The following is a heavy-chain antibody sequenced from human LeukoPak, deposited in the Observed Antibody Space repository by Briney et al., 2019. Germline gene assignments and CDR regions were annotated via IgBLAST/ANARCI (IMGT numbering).Heavy chain of an antibody. Sequence: SQTLSLTCSVSGASISRGSYHWSWIRQPAGKGLEWIGRIYTSGDTNYNPSLESRVTISVDTSQNQLSLRLTSVTVADTAIYYCARESCNGASCFRAEGFYYFYMDVWGKGTTVTVSS. CDR1: GASISRGSYH. D-gene: IGHD2-2*01. CDR3: ARESCNGASCFRAEGFYYFYMDV. J-gene: IGHJ6*03. V-gene: IGHV4-61*02. CDR2: IYTSGDT.